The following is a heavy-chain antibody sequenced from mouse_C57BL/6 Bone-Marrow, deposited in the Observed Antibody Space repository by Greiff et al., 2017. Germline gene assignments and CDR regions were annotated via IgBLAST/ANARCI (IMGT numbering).Heavy chain of an antibody. Sequence: EVQRVESGAELVRPGASVKLSCTASGFNIKDDYMHWVKQRPEQGLEWIGWIDPENGDTEYASKFQGKATITADTSSNTAYLQLSSLTSEDTAVYYCTTGLRSYFDYWGQGTTLTVSS. CDR1: GFNIKDDY. J-gene: IGHJ2*01. CDR3: TTGLRSYFDY. D-gene: IGHD1-1*01. CDR2: IDPENGDT. V-gene: IGHV14-4*01.